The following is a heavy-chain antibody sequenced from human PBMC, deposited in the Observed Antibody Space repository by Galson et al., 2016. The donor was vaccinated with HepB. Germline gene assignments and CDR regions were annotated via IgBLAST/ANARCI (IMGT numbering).Heavy chain of an antibody. Sequence: ASGFTFSTYAMHWVRQAPGKGLEWVALISFDGSSKFYTESVKGRFTISRDDSKKTLYLQMNSLRPEDTAVYYCASDFWSGYYRNHYWGQGTLVTVSS. CDR3: ASDFWSGYYRNHY. CDR2: ISFDGSSK. V-gene: IGHV3-30*04. D-gene: IGHD3-3*01. J-gene: IGHJ4*02. CDR1: GFTFSTYA.